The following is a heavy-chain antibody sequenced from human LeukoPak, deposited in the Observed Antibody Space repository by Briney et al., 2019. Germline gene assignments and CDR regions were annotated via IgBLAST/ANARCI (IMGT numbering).Heavy chain of an antibody. J-gene: IGHJ4*02. CDR2: IYPGDSDT. CDR3: ARLGGYTTYYFDY. D-gene: IGHD2-2*02. CDR1: GYSFTSCW. V-gene: IGHV5-51*01. Sequence: RGKPLKISCKASGYSFTSCWIGWVRQMPGKDLEWMGIIYPGDSDTRYSPSFQGQVTISADKSISTAYLQWSSLKASDTAMYYCARLGGYTTYYFDYWGQGTLVTVSS.